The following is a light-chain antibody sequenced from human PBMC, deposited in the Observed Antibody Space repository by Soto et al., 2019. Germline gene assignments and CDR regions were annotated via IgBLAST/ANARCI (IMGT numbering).Light chain of an antibody. J-gene: IGLJ1*01. CDR2: SND. CDR3: AAWDDSLNAYV. Sequence: QSVQTQPPSVSGTPGQRVTISCSGSSSSIGSNTVNWYQQLPGTAPRLLIYSNDQRPSGVPDRFSGSKSGTSASLAISGLQSEDEADYYCAAWDDSLNAYVFGTGTKVTVL. V-gene: IGLV1-44*01. CDR1: SSSIGSNT.